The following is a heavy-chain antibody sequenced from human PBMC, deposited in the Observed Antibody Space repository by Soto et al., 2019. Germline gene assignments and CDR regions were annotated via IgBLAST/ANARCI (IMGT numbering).Heavy chain of an antibody. V-gene: IGHV1-8*01. D-gene: IGHD3-9*01. CDR2: MGPKSGHT. CDR1: GYTFSSFD. J-gene: IGHJ4*02. Sequence: ASVKVSCKAAGYTFSSFDIIWVRQAPGQGLEWMGWMGPKSGHTTYAEKFQGRVTMAANTSISTAYMELSRLTSDDTALYFCARASPRGRYFDWLIFPLGHWGQGTLVTVSS. CDR3: ARASPRGRYFDWLIFPLGH.